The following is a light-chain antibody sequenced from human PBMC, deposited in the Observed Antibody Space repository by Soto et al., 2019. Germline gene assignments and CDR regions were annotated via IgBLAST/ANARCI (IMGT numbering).Light chain of an antibody. J-gene: IGLJ1*01. Sequence: QSVLTQPPSVSAAPGQKVTISCSGSSSNIKNNYVSWYQQLPGTAPKVLIYDNNKRPSGIPDRFSGSKSGTSATPGITGLQTGDEADYYCGTWDSSLSSYVFGTGTKLTVL. CDR3: GTWDSSLSSYV. CDR2: DNN. CDR1: SSNIKNNY. V-gene: IGLV1-51*01.